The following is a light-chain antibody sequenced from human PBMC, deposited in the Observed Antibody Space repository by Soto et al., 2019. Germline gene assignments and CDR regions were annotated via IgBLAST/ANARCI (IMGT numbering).Light chain of an antibody. CDR1: QDINTY. V-gene: IGKV1-27*01. J-gene: IGKJ1*01. CDR3: QKYNSAPRT. CDR2: SAS. Sequence: DLQMTQSPSSLSASVGDRVTITCRASQDINTYLAWYQQKAGKVPKLLIYSASTLQSGVPSRFRGSGSGTDFTLTITSLQPEDVATYYCQKYNSAPRTFGQGTKVEIK.